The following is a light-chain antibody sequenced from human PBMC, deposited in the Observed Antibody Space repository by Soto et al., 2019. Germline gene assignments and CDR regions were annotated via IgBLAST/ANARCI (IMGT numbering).Light chain of an antibody. CDR1: QSINNN. V-gene: IGKV3-15*01. CDR3: QQYDNWPLT. CDR2: GAS. Sequence: IVWTQSPATLSLSPGERGALCCRAIQSINNNLAWYQRTPGQAPRLLIYGASTRATGIPDRFSGSGSGTEFTLTISSLQSEDFAAYFCQQYDNWPLTFGGGTKVDIK. J-gene: IGKJ4*01.